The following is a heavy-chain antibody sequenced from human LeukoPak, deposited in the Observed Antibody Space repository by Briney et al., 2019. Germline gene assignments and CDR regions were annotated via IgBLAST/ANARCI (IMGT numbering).Heavy chain of an antibody. Sequence: GGSLRLSCAASGFTFNTYWMSWVRQAPGKGLVWVAVISYHGSDQFYADSVKGRFTISRDSSKNTLHLQMNSLRTEDTAVYYCVRQDCSGGACYLDFWGQGTPVTVSS. J-gene: IGHJ4*02. D-gene: IGHD2-15*01. CDR1: GFTFNTYW. CDR2: ISYHGSDQ. V-gene: IGHV3-30*03. CDR3: VRQDCSGGACYLDF.